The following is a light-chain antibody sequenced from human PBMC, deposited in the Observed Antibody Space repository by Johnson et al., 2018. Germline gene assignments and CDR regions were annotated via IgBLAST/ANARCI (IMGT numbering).Light chain of an antibody. J-gene: IGLJ1*01. Sequence: QSVLTQPPSVSAAPGQKVTISCSGSSSNIGNNYVSWYQQLPGTAPKLLIYENNKRPSGIPDRFSGSKSGTSATLCITGLQTGDEADYYCGTWDSRLSAGNVFGTGTKVTVL. CDR1: SSNIGNNY. V-gene: IGLV1-51*02. CDR2: ENN. CDR3: GTWDSRLSAGNV.